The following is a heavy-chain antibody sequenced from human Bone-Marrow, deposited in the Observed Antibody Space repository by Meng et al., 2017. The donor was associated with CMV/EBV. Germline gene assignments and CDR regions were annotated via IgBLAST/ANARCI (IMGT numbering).Heavy chain of an antibody. CDR2: INPNSGGT. D-gene: IGHD3-3*01. CDR3: ARVGTGFWSGEGDY. Sequence: ASVKVSCKASGYTFTGYYMHWVRQAPGQGLEWMGWINPNSGGTNYAQKFQGRVTMTRDTSTSTVYMELSSLRSEDTAVYYCARVGTGFWSGEGDYWGQGTLVTVSS. V-gene: IGHV1-2*02. CDR1: GYTFTGYY. J-gene: IGHJ4*02.